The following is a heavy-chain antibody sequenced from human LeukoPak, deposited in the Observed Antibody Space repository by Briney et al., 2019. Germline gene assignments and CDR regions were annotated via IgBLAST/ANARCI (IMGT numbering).Heavy chain of an antibody. CDR3: ARGGDYYDSSGYPIQH. D-gene: IGHD3-22*01. CDR2: IYTSGSI. CDR1: GGSISSYY. Sequence: SETLSLTCTVSGGSISSYYWSWIRQPAGKGLEWIGRIYTSGSINYNPSLKSRVTMSVDTSKNQFSLKLSSVTAADTAVYYCARGGDYYDSSGYPIQHWGQGTLVTVSS. V-gene: IGHV4-4*07. J-gene: IGHJ1*01.